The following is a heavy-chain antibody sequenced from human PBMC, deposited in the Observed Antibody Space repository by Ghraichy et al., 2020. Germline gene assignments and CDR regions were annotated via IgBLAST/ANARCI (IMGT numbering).Heavy chain of an antibody. J-gene: IGHJ6*02. Sequence: ASVKVSCKASGYTFTSYAMHWVRQAPGQRLEWMGWINAGNGNTKYSQKFQGRVTITRDTSASTAYMELSSLRSEDTAVYYCARDIRIWVGSSDPPTYRYYYYGMDVWGQGTTVTVSS. CDR1: GYTFTSYA. CDR3: ARDIRIWVGSSDPPTYRYYYYGMDV. V-gene: IGHV1-3*01. CDR2: INAGNGNT. D-gene: IGHD6-19*01.